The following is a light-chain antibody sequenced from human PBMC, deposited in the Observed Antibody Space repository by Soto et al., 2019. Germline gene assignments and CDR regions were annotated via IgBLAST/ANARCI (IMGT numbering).Light chain of an antibody. CDR2: DAS. CDR1: QSVSSY. J-gene: IGKJ2*01. V-gene: IGKV3-11*01. CDR3: QQRSNWPMYT. Sequence: EIVLTQSPATLSLSPGERATLSCRASQSVSSYLAWYQQKPGQAPRLLIYDASNRATGIPARFSGSGSGTDFTLTITSLEPEDFAVYYCQQRSNWPMYTFCQGTKLEIK.